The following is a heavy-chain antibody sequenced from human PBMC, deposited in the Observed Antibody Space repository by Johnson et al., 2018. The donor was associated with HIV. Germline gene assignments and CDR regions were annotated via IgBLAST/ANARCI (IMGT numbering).Heavy chain of an antibody. CDR1: GFTFSSYA. CDR3: AREGEPDGFDI. V-gene: IGHV3-30*14. J-gene: IGHJ3*02. D-gene: IGHD3-16*01. Sequence: QLVESGGGVVQPGRSLRLSCAASGFTFSSYAMHWVRQAPGKGLEWVAVISYDGSNKYYADSVKGRFTISRDTSKNTLYLQMNSLRAEDTAVYYCAREGEPDGFDIWGQGTMVTVSS. CDR2: ISYDGSNK.